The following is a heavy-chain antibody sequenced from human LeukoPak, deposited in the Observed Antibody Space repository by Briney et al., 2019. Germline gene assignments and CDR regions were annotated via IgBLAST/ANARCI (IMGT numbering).Heavy chain of an antibody. CDR1: GFSFSNAW. V-gene: IGHV3-15*01. D-gene: IGHD4-11*01. CDR3: TTVPTVTGYYYYYMDV. Sequence: GGSLRLSCAASGFSFSNAWMSWVRQAPGKGLEWVGRIRSKSDGGTTDYAAPVKGRFTISRDDSKNTLYLQMNSLKTEDTAVYYCTTVPTVTGYYYYYMDVWGKGTTVTVSS. CDR2: IRSKSDGGTT. J-gene: IGHJ6*03.